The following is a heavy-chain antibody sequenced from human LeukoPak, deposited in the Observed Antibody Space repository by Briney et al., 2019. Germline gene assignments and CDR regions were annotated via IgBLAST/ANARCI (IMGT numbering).Heavy chain of an antibody. CDR2: IKQDGSEK. D-gene: IGHD2-2*01. V-gene: IGHV3-7*01. Sequence: GGSLRLSCAASGFTFSSYWMSWVRQAPGKGLEWVANIKQDGSEKYYVDSVKGRFTISRDNAKNSLYLQMNSLRAEDTAVYYCASPYCSSTSCYGSYYGMDVWGQGTTVTVSS. CDR3: ASPYCSSTSCYGSYYGMDV. J-gene: IGHJ6*02. CDR1: GFTFSSYW.